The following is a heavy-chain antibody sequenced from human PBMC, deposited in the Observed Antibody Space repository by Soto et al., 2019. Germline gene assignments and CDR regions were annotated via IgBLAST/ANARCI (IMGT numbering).Heavy chain of an antibody. V-gene: IGHV3-9*01. CDR1: GFTFDDYA. CDR3: VKDSTISAAGCFDP. D-gene: IGHD6-13*01. Sequence: EVQLVESGGGLVRPGRSLRLSCAASGFTFDDYAMHWVRQAPGKGLEWVAGISWNSGSIGYADSVKGRVSISRDNAKNSLSLQMNSLRTEDTAFYYCVKDSTISAAGCFDPWGQGTLVTVSS. CDR2: ISWNSGSI. J-gene: IGHJ5*02.